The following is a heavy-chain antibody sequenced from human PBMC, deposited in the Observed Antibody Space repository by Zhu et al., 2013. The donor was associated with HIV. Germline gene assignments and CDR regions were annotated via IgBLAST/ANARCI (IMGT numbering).Heavy chain of an antibody. V-gene: IGHV1-69*06. Sequence: QVQLVQSGAEVKKPGSSVKVSCKASGGTFSSYAISWVRQAPGQGLEWMGGIIPIFGTANYAQKFQGRVTITADKSTSTAYMELSSLRSEDTAVYYCARDHYYDSDNGGAEYFQHWGQGTLVTVSS. CDR3: ARDHYYDSDNGGAEYFQH. CDR1: GGTFSSYA. J-gene: IGHJ1*01. CDR2: IIPIFGTA. D-gene: IGHD3-22*01.